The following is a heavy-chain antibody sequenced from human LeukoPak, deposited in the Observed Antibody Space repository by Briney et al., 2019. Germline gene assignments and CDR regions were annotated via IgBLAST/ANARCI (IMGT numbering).Heavy chain of an antibody. Sequence: PGGSLRLSCAASGYTFSVYYMRWMPQAPGKGLEWVSYISSSCSTIYYADSVEGRFPISRDNAKNSLYLQMNSLRTEEPAVYYCARDPQRLTPCYYYMDVWGKGTTVTVSS. D-gene: IGHD5-12*01. V-gene: IGHV3-11*04. CDR1: GYTFSVYY. CDR2: ISSSCSTI. CDR3: ARDPQRLTPCYYYMDV. J-gene: IGHJ6*03.